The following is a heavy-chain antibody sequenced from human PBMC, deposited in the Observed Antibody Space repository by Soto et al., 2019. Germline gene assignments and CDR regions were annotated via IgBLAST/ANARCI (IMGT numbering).Heavy chain of an antibody. CDR3: ARVKDGYNTIVG. V-gene: IGHV1-58*01. D-gene: IGHD5-12*01. J-gene: IGHJ3*01. CDR2: IVVGSGXT. CDR1: XXXFTXXX. Sequence: CKASXXXFTXXXXQWVRQARXXXXEWIGWIVVGSGXTNYAQKFQGRVTITXXXSTXTAYMELSSLRSEDTAVYYCARVKDGYNTIVGWGQGTMVTVSS.